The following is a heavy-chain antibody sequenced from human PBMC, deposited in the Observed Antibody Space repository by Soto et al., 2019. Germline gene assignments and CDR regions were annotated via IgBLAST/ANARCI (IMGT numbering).Heavy chain of an antibody. CDR3: AKDAREAAPSDV. CDR2: MSTYNENK. V-gene: IGHV1-18*01. Sequence: ASVKVSCKASGYAFTSYGINWVRRAPGQGLEWVGWMSTYNENKVYAQKLQGRVAMTMDAATTTAFLDLSHLRSDDTAVYYCAKDAREAAPSDVWGQGTLVTVSS. J-gene: IGHJ3*01. CDR1: GYAFTSYG. D-gene: IGHD2-15*01.